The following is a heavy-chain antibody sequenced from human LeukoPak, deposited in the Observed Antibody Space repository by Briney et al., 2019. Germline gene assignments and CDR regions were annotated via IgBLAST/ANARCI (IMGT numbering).Heavy chain of an antibody. J-gene: IGHJ4*02. CDR1: GGTFSSYA. V-gene: IGHV1-69*13. D-gene: IGHD5-18*01. Sequence: SVKVSCKASGGTFSSYAISWVRQAPGQGLEWMGGIIPIFGTANYAQKFQGRVTITADESTSTAYMELSSLGSEDTAVYYCARVQDTAMGRVDYWGQGTLVTVSS. CDR3: ARVQDTAMGRVDY. CDR2: IIPIFGTA.